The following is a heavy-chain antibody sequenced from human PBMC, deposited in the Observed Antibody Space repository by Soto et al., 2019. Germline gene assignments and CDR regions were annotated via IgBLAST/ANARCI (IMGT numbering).Heavy chain of an antibody. D-gene: IGHD3-22*01. CDR2: IYSGGST. CDR1: GFTVSSNY. CDR3: AKDRVPTYYYDSSGSEPEYFQH. J-gene: IGHJ1*01. Sequence: LRLSCAASGFTVSSNYMSWVRQAPGKGLEWVSVIYSGGSTYYADSVKGRFTISRDNSKNTLYLQMNSLRAEDTAVYYCAKDRVPTYYYDSSGSEPEYFQHWGQGTLVTVSS. V-gene: IGHV3-53*01.